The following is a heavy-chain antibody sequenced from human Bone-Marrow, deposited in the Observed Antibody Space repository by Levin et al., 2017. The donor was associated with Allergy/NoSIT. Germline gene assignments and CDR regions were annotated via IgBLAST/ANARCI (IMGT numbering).Heavy chain of an antibody. J-gene: IGHJ3*02. D-gene: IGHD1-1*01. CDR1: GFSLTTNGVG. V-gene: IGHV2-5*01. CDR2: IYWNDDE. CDR3: AHRASNWNDLLGPFNI. Sequence: SGPTLVKPPQTLTLTCTFSGFSLTTNGVGVGWFRQPPGKTLEWLAHIYWNDDERHNPSLENRVSITKDTSKNQVVFIMTNVDPVDTATYYCAHRASNWNDLLGPFNIWGHGTMVTVSS.